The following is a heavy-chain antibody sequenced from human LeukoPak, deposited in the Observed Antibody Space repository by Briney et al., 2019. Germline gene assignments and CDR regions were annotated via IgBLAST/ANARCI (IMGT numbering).Heavy chain of an antibody. J-gene: IGHJ6*02. CDR3: ASTYDYVWGSPLYGMDV. D-gene: IGHD3-16*01. V-gene: IGHV3-7*01. CDR2: IKQDGSEK. Sequence: GGSLRLSCAASGFTFSSYWMSWVRQAPGKGLEWVANIKQDGSEKYYVDSVKGRFTISRDNAKNSLYLQMNSLRAEDTAVYYCASTYDYVWGSPLYGMDVWGQGTTVTVSS. CDR1: GFTFSSYW.